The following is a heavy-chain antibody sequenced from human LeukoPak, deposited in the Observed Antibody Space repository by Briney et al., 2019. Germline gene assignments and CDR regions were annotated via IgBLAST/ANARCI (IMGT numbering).Heavy chain of an antibody. CDR1: GGSFSGYY. Sequence: SETLSLTCAVYGGSFSGYYWSWIRQPPGKGLEWIGEINHSGSTNYNPSLKSRVTISVDTSKNQFSLKLSSVTAADTAVYYCARMAAAGTDYWGQGTLVTVSS. J-gene: IGHJ4*02. CDR3: ARMAAAGTDY. CDR2: INHSGST. D-gene: IGHD6-13*01. V-gene: IGHV4-34*01.